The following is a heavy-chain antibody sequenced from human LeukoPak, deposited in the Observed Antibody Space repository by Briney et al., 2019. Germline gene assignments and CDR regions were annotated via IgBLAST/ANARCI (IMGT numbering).Heavy chain of an antibody. CDR3: ASSNFWSGPIESYYYYYMDV. Sequence: SETLSLTCAVYGGSFSGYYWSWIRQPPGKGLEWIGEINHSGSTNYNPSLKSRVTISVDTSKNQFSLKLSSVTAADTAVYYCASSNFWSGPIESYYYYYMDVWGKGTTVTVSS. CDR2: INHSGST. J-gene: IGHJ6*03. V-gene: IGHV4-34*01. D-gene: IGHD3-3*01. CDR1: GGSFSGYY.